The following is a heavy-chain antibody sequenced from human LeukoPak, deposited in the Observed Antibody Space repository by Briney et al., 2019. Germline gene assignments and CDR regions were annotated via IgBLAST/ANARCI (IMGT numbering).Heavy chain of an antibody. Sequence: SETLSLTCTVSGGSPSSYYWSWVRQPGGKGLEWIGRIYTSGSTKYNPSLKSRVTMSVDTSKNQFSLKLSSVTAADTAVYYCARDRRVVAADYYYYYYMDVWGKGTTVTVSS. J-gene: IGHJ6*03. V-gene: IGHV4-4*07. D-gene: IGHD2-15*01. CDR3: ARDRRVVAADYYYYYYMDV. CDR2: IYTSGST. CDR1: GGSPSSYY.